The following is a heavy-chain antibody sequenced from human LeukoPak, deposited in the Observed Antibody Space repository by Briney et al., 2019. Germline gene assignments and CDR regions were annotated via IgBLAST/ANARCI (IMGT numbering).Heavy chain of an antibody. V-gene: IGHV4-59*12. CDR1: DDSITMYY. J-gene: IGHJ3*02. CDR3: VKSNGYGLVDI. D-gene: IGHD3-10*01. Sequence: PSETLSLTCTVSDDSITMYYWTWIRQPPGKGLEWIGYVDHTGSTKFNPSLNGRVSISRDTSNNFFSLRLRSVTAADTAVYYCVKSNGYGLVDIWGQGTMVTVSS. CDR2: VDHTGST.